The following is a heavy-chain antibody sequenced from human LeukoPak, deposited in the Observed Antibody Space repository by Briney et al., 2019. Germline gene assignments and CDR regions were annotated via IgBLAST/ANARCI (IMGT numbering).Heavy chain of an antibody. CDR2: INQDGSDK. CDR3: ARDPGYSLTFYYMDV. V-gene: IGHV3-7*01. D-gene: IGHD6-13*01. J-gene: IGHJ6*03. CDR1: GFIFRKYW. Sequence: GGSLRLSCAASGFIFRKYWMSWVRQAPGKGLEWVANINQDGSDKFYVDSVKGRFTISRDNAKNSLYLQMNNLRADDTAIYYCARDPGYSLTFYYMDVWGTGTTVTISS.